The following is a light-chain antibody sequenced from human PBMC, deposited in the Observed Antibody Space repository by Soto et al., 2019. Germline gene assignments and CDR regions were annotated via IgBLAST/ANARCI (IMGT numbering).Light chain of an antibody. Sequence: EIVLTQSPDTLSLSPGERVTLSCRASQSVSSSYLAWYQQKPGQAPRLLLYGTSRRATGIPDRFSGSGSGTDFTLSISRLEPEDFAVYFCQQYVRSPRTFGQGTKVEIK. CDR2: GTS. V-gene: IGKV3-20*01. CDR1: QSVSSSY. CDR3: QQYVRSPRT. J-gene: IGKJ1*01.